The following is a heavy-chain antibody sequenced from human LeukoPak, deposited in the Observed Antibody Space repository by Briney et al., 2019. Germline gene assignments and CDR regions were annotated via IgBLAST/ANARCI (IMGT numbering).Heavy chain of an antibody. CDR1: GFTLSGYW. D-gene: IGHD2-2*01. J-gene: IGHJ4*02. CDR2: INSDETST. Sequence: AGSLRLSCVASGFTLSGYWVHWVRQVPGKGLVWVSRINSDETSTSYADSVKGRFTISRDNAKNSLYLQMNSLRAEDTAVYYCASRRSSCYDYWGQGTLVTVSS. CDR3: ASRRSSCYDY. V-gene: IGHV3-74*01.